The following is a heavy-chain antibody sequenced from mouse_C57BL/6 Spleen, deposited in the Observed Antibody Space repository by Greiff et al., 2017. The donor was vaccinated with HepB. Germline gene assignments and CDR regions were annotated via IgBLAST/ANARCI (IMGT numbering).Heavy chain of an antibody. V-gene: IGHV14-4*01. CDR3: TSYPRGAMDY. Sequence: VRLQQSGAELVRPGASVKLSCTASGFNIKDDYMHWVKQRPEQGLEWIGWIDPENGDTEYASKFQGKATITADTSSNTAYLQLSSLTSEDTAVYYCTSYPRGAMDYWGQGTSVTVSS. CDR2: IDPENGDT. D-gene: IGHD6-5*01. J-gene: IGHJ4*01. CDR1: GFNIKDDY.